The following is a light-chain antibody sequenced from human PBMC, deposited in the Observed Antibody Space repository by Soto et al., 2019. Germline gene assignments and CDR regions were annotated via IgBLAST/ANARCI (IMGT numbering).Light chain of an antibody. J-gene: IGKJ3*01. Sequence: EIVLTQSPGTLSLSPGERATLSCRASQSVSSNNLAWYQKRRGQAPRVVIYGASTRATGIPERFSGSGSGTDFTLTISRLEPEDFAAYYCQQYGRSPFTFGPGTKVDIK. V-gene: IGKV3-20*01. CDR3: QQYGRSPFT. CDR2: GAS. CDR1: QSVSSNN.